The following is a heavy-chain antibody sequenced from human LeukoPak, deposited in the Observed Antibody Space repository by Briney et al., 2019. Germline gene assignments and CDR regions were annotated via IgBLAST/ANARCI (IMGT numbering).Heavy chain of an antibody. V-gene: IGHV4-4*09. Sequence: SETLSLTCTVSGGSISSYYWSWIRQPPGKGLEWIGYIYSSGSTDYNPSLKSRVTISEDTSKNQFSLKLNSVTAADTAVYYCAIASSSWYHGFDYWGQGTLVTVSS. CDR1: GGSISSYY. CDR3: AIASSSWYHGFDY. CDR2: IYSSGST. D-gene: IGHD6-13*01. J-gene: IGHJ4*02.